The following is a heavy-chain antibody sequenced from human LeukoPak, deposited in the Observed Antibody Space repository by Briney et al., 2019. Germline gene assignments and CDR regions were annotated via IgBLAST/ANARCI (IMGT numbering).Heavy chain of an antibody. CDR2: IVPIFGTA. CDR3: ARTDLGNVAFDY. D-gene: IGHD2-2*03. J-gene: IGHJ4*02. V-gene: IGHV1-69*13. CDR1: GGTFSSYA. Sequence: SVKVSCKASGGTFSSYAISWVRQAPGQGLEWMGGIVPIFGTANYAQKFQGRVTITAYESTSTAYMELSSLRSEDTAVYYCARTDLGNVAFDYWGQGTLVTVSS.